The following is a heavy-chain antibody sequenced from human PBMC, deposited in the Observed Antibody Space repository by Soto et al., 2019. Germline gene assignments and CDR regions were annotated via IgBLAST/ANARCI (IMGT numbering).Heavy chain of an antibody. CDR3: ARDLVGYCSGGSCYPDYYYGMDV. Sequence: ASVKVSCTACGYTFTGYYMHWVRQAPGQGLEWMGWINPNSGGTNYAQKFQGWVTMTRDTSISTAYMELSKLRSDDTAVYYCARDLVGYCSGGSCYPDYYYGMDVWGQGTTVTVSS. CDR2: INPNSGGT. V-gene: IGHV1-2*04. J-gene: IGHJ6*02. D-gene: IGHD2-15*01. CDR1: GYTFTGYY.